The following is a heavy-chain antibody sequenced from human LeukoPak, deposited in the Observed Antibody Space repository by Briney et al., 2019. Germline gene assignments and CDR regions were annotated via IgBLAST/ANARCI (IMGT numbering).Heavy chain of an antibody. J-gene: IGHJ4*02. CDR1: GFTFSSYG. D-gene: IGHD3-22*01. CDR3: ARRVIVVGLDY. CDR2: ISSSGSTI. V-gene: IGHV3-48*04. Sequence: PGGSLRLSCAASGFTFSSYGMHWVRQAPGKGLEWVSYISSSGSTIYYADSVKGRFTISRDNAKNSLYLQMNSLRAEDTAVYYCARRVIVVGLDYWGQGTLVTVSS.